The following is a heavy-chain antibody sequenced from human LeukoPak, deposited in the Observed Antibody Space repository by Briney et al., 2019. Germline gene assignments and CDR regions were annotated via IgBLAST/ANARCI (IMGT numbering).Heavy chain of an antibody. V-gene: IGHV1-69*06. CDR3: ARALPHRRLMDTTMEQHWFDP. Sequence: SVKVSCKASGGTFSSYAISWVRQAPGQGLEWMGGIIPIFGTANYAQKFQGRVTITADKSTSTAYMELSSLRSEDTAMYYCARALPHRRLMDTTMEQHWFDPWGQGTLVTVSS. D-gene: IGHD5-18*01. J-gene: IGHJ5*02. CDR2: IIPIFGTA. CDR1: GGTFSSYA.